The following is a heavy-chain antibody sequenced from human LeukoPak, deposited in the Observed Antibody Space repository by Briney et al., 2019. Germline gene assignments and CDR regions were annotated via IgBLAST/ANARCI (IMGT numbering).Heavy chain of an antibody. V-gene: IGHV3-30*02. CDR1: GFTFNHYG. CDR2: IRYDGSNK. Sequence: PGGSLRLSCAASGFTFNHYGMHWVRQAPGKGLEWVAFIRYDGSNKYYADSVKGRFTISRDNSKNTLYLQMNSLRAEDTAVYYCAKEGGSSLLYYYYYYYMDVWGKGTTVTISS. J-gene: IGHJ6*03. CDR3: AKEGGSSLLYYYYYYYMDV. D-gene: IGHD1-26*01.